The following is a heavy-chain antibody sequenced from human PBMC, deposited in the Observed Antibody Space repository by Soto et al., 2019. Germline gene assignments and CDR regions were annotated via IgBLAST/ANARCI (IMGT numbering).Heavy chain of an antibody. CDR3: ARVLRYFDWLLSH. CDR1: GLSFSGYY. CDR2: INHSGST. D-gene: IGHD3-9*01. J-gene: IGHJ4*02. Sequence: DTLSLTCASYGLSFSGYYWILLRTPPGKGLEWIGEINHSGSTNYNPSLKSRVTISVDTSKNQFSLKLSSVTAADTAVYYCARVLRYFDWLLSHWGQGTRVNVSA. V-gene: IGHV4-34*01.